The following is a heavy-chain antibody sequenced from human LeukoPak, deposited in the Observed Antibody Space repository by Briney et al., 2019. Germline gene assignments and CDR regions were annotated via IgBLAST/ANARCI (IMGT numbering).Heavy chain of an antibody. Sequence: PSGTLSLTCTVSGYSISSGYYWGWIRQPPGKGLEWIGSTYHSGSTYYNPSLKSRVTISVDTSKNQFSLKLRSVTAADTAVYYCARGGGYCTNAVCFSYYFDYWGQGTLVTVSS. CDR3: ARGGGYCTNAVCFSYYFDY. V-gene: IGHV4-38-2*02. J-gene: IGHJ4*02. CDR1: GYSISSGYY. D-gene: IGHD2-8*01. CDR2: TYHSGST.